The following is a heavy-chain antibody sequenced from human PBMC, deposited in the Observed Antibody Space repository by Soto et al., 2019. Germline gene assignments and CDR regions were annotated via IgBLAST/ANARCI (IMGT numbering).Heavy chain of an antibody. CDR3: ARENEQWVAADN. D-gene: IGHD6-19*01. CDR1: GLTFSDYY. V-gene: IGHV3-11*01. CDR2: ISSSSSYI. Sequence: GGSLRLSCAASGLTFSDYYMTWIRQAPGKGLEWVSSISSSSSYIYYADSVKGRFTISRDNAKNSLYLQMNSLRAEDTAVYYCARENEQWVAADNWGQGTLVTVSS. J-gene: IGHJ4*02.